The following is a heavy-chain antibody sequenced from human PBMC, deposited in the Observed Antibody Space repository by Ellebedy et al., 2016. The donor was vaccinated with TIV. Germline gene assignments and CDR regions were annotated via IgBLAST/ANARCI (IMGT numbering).Heavy chain of an antibody. D-gene: IGHD6-13*01. CDR1: GYIFTGYY. V-gene: IGHV1-2*02. CDR3: ARDAEEAAGRYNWFDP. J-gene: IGHJ5*02. CDR2: INPNSGDT. Sequence: AASVKVSCKASGYIFTGYYMHWVRQAPGQGLEWMGWINPNSGDTSYAQKFQGRVTMTRDTSISTADMELSTLRSDDTAVYYCARDAEEAAGRYNWFDPWGQGTLVTASS.